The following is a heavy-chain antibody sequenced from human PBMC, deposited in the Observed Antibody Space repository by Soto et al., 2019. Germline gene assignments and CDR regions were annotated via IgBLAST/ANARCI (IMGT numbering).Heavy chain of an antibody. Sequence: VQLVESGGDLVQPGGSLRLSCAASGFTFSSFAMSWVRQAPGKGLEWVSRVFGHGGGPDYADSVKGRFTISRDNSKNTLFLQMSSLRVDDTAKYYCAKMRGMEVWDYSLDYWGQGTLVTVSS. CDR1: GFTFSSFA. CDR3: AKMRGMEVWDYSLDY. CDR2: VFGHGGGP. V-gene: IGHV3-23*04. J-gene: IGHJ4*02. D-gene: IGHD2-21*01.